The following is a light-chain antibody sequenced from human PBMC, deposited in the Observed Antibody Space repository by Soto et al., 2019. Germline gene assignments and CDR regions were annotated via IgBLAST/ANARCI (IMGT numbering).Light chain of an antibody. J-gene: IGKJ1*01. CDR1: QSVGSSY. Sequence: EIVLTQSPGTLSLSPGERATLSCRASQSVGSSYLAWYQQKPGQAPRLLIYDASSRATGIPDRFSGGASGTDFTLTISRLEPEDFAVYYCHQYNNWPPERFGHGTKVEIK. CDR3: HQYNNWPPER. V-gene: IGKV3-20*01. CDR2: DAS.